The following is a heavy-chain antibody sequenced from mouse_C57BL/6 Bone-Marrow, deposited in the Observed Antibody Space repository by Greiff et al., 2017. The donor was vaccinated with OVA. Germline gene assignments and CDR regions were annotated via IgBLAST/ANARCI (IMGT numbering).Heavy chain of an antibody. Sequence: QVQLQQPGAELVRPGASVKLSCKASGYTFTNYWMHWVKQRPGQGLEWIGVIDPSDSYINYNHKFKGRITLTVDTSSSTVYMHLMSLTSEDSAVYYSEHGGSRLYLHYWGQGTSVTVSS. J-gene: IGHJ2*02. CDR1: GYTFTNYW. CDR3: EHGGSRLYLHY. D-gene: IGHD1-1*01. V-gene: IGHV1-59*01. CDR2: IDPSDSYI.